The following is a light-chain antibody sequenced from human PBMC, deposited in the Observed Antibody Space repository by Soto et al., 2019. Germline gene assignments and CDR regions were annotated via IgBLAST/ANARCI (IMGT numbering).Light chain of an antibody. J-gene: IGKJ5*01. CDR1: QSISRY. CDR3: QQSYGTPIT. Sequence: DIQMTQSPSSLSGSVGHRVTITYRARQSISRYLNWYQQEPGKAHNLLIYVASSLQSEAPSRFSGSESGTDFTLTITSLQPEDFATYYCQQSYGTPITFGQGTRLEIK. V-gene: IGKV1-39*01. CDR2: VAS.